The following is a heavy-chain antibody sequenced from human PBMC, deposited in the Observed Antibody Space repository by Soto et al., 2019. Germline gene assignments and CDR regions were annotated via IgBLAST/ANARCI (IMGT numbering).Heavy chain of an antibody. Sequence: QVQLQESGPGLVKPSETLSLTCTVSGGSISGYYWTWIRQPPGKGLEWVGSLFYGGTTDYNPSLKSRLTMSLDTPKNHFSLKLRSVTAADTAVYYCARHRGPAPVYWGQGTLVTASS. V-gene: IGHV4-39*01. CDR1: GGSISGYY. CDR2: LFYGGTT. D-gene: IGHD3-10*01. CDR3: ARHRGPAPVY. J-gene: IGHJ4*02.